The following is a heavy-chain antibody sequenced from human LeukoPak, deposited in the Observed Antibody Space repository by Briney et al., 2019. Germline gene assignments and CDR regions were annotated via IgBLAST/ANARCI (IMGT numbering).Heavy chain of an antibody. CDR2: IAYDGSNK. D-gene: IGHD4-17*01. Sequence: GRSLRLSCAASGFTFSNYGMHWVRQAPGKGLEWVAVIAYDGSNKYYADSVKGRFTISRDNSKNTLFLQMNSLRAEDTAVYYCARRPTVTTPLTAWGQGTLVTVSS. V-gene: IGHV3-30*03. CDR1: GFTFSNYG. J-gene: IGHJ5*02. CDR3: ARRPTVTTPLTA.